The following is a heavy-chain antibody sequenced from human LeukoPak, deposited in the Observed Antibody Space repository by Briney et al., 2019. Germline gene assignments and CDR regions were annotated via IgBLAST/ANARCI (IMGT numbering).Heavy chain of an antibody. V-gene: IGHV3-23*01. Sequence: PGGSLRLSCAASGFTLSSYAMSWVRQAPGKGLGWVSAISGSGGSTYYADSVKGRFTISRDNSKNTLYLQMNSLRAEETAVYYCAKFLPTHIVVANYYFDYWGQGTLVTVSS. CDR1: GFTLSSYA. J-gene: IGHJ4*02. CDR3: AKFLPTHIVVANYYFDY. D-gene: IGHD2-21*01. CDR2: ISGSGGST.